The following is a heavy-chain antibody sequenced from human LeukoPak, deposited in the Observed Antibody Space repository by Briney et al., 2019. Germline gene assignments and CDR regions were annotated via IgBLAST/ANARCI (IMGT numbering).Heavy chain of an antibody. CDR1: GFTFSSYS. J-gene: IGHJ4*02. CDR3: ASGGAILTGFDY. Sequence: PGGSLRLSCAASGFTFSSYSLNSVRQAPGKGPEWVSSISSSSYIYYADSVKGRFTISRDNAKNSLYLQMNSLRAEDTAVYYCASGGAILTGFDYWGQGTLVTVSS. D-gene: IGHD3-9*01. V-gene: IGHV3-21*01. CDR2: ISSSSYI.